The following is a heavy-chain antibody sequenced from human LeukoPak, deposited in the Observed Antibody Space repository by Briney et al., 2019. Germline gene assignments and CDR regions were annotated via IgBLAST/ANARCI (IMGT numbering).Heavy chain of an antibody. V-gene: IGHV4-31*03. CDR2: IYYSGST. D-gene: IGHD4-23*01. Sequence: SQTLSLTCTVSGGSLSSGGYYWSWIRQHPGKGPEWIGYIYYSGSTYYNPSLKSRVTISVDTSKNQFSLKLSSVTAADTAVYYCARGITVDAVEDAFDIWGQGTMVTVSS. CDR1: GGSLSSGGYY. J-gene: IGHJ3*02. CDR3: ARGITVDAVEDAFDI.